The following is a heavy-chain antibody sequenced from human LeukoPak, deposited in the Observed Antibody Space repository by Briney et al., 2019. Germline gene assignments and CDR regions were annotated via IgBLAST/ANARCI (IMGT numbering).Heavy chain of an antibody. CDR1: SGSISSYY. J-gene: IGHJ6*02. Sequence: SETLSLTCHVASGSISSYYWGWIRQPAGKVLEWIGRIYTSGSTNYNPSLKSRVTMSVDTSKNQFSLKLSSVTAADTAVYYCARQRSIAAADSGMDVWGQGTTVTVSS. D-gene: IGHD6-13*01. V-gene: IGHV4-4*07. CDR3: ARQRSIAAADSGMDV. CDR2: IYTSGST.